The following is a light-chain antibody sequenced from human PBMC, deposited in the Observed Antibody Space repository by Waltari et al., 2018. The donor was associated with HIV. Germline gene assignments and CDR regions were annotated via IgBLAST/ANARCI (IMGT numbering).Light chain of an antibody. CDR1: QDISTY. V-gene: IGKV1D-8*01. CDR2: AAS. Sequence: VIWMTQSPPALAASTGARVNISCRASQDISTYLAWYQQKPGKAPELLVYAASTLQSGVPSRFNGSGSGTDFTLSIRCLQSDDFATYYCQQYQTFPRTFGQGTKVEI. CDR3: QQYQTFPRT. J-gene: IGKJ1*01.